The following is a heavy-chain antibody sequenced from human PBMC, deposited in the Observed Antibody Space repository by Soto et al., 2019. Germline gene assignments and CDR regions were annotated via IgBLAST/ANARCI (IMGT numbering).Heavy chain of an antibody. D-gene: IGHD3-16*02. J-gene: IGHJ4*02. CDR1: GGTFSSYA. CDR2: IIPIFGTA. Sequence: SVKVSCKASGGTFSSYAISWVRQAPGQGLEWMGGIIPIFGTANYAQKFQGRVTITADESTSTAYMELSSLRSEDTAVYYCARERGDYVWGSYRYLFDYWGQGTLVTVSS. V-gene: IGHV1-69*13. CDR3: ARERGDYVWGSYRYLFDY.